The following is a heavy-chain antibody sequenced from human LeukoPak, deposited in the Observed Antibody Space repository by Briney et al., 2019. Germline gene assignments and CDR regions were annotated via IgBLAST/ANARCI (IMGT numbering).Heavy chain of an antibody. CDR3: ARHNYYDIPPYYYYYMDV. D-gene: IGHD3-22*01. V-gene: IGHV1-8*01. Sequence: GASVKVSCKASGYTFTSYDINWVRQATGQGLEWMGWMNPNSGNTGYAQKFQGRVTMTRNTSISTAYMELSSLRSEDTAVYYCARHNYYDIPPYYYYYMDVWGKGTTVTVSS. J-gene: IGHJ6*03. CDR1: GYTFTSYD. CDR2: MNPNSGNT.